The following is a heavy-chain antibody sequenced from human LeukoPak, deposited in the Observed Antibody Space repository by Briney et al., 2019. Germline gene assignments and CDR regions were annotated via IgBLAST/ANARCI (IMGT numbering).Heavy chain of an antibody. V-gene: IGHV4-34*01. CDR2: INHSGRT. CDR1: GGSFSGYY. CDR3: ARPLGYCSDSRCPQSWFDP. J-gene: IGHJ5*02. D-gene: IGHD2-15*01. Sequence: SETLSLTCAVSGGSFSGYYWTWIRQPPGKGLEWIGEINHSGRTNYNPSLKSRVIMSVDRSKNQFSLKLSSVTAADTAVYYCARPLGYCSDSRCPQSWFDPWGQGTLVTVSS.